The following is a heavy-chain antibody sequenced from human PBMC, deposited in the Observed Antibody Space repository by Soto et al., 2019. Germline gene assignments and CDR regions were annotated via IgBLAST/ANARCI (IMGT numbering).Heavy chain of an antibody. D-gene: IGHD2-21*02. J-gene: IGHJ4*02. CDR2: IHHSGRT. CDR1: GDSISTSPFY. V-gene: IGHV4-39*07. Sequence: PSETLSLTCTVSGDSISTSPFYWGWIRQPPGKGLEWIGEIHHSGRTNYNPSLKSRVTILVEKSKNQVSLELSSMTAADTAVYYCARGGDWQFDYWGQGTLVTVPS. CDR3: ARGGDWQFDY.